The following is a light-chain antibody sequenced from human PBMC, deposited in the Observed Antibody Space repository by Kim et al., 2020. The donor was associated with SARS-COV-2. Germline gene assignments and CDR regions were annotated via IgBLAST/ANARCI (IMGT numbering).Light chain of an antibody. J-gene: IGKJ5*01. CDR1: QSVSDSN. CDR2: GAS. CDR3: QQYGRSPIT. Sequence: SPGERATLSCRAIQSVSDSNLAFYLQKAGQAPRLLIYGASSRATGIPDMFSGGGSGTDFILIISRLEPEDFGVYYCQQYGRSPITFGQGTRLEIK. V-gene: IGKV3-20*01.